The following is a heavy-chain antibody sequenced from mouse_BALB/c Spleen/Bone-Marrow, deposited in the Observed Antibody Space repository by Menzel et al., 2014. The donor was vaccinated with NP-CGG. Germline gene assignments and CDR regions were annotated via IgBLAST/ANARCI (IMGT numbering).Heavy chain of an antibody. CDR2: ISNKANGYTT. V-gene: IGHV7-3*02. Sequence: EVQLQESGGGLVQPGGSLRLSCATSGFTFTDYYMNWVRQPPGEALEWLAFISNKANGYTTEYSASVKGRFTISRHNSQSFLYLHMIPLRAEDSACYYCARDMGGILFDSWGQGTTLTISS. CDR1: GFTFTDYY. J-gene: IGHJ2*01. CDR3: ARDMGGILFDS. D-gene: IGHD4-1*01.